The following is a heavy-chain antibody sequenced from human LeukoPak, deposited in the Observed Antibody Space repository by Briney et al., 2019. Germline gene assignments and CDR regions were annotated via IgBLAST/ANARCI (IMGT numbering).Heavy chain of an antibody. D-gene: IGHD3-22*01. J-gene: IGHJ3*02. CDR1: GFTFSSYE. CDR2: IGGSGGST. Sequence: PGGSLRLSCAASGFTFSSYEMNWVRQAPGKGLEWVSAIGGSGGSTYYADSVKGRFTISRDNPKKTLYLQMDSLRAEDTAVYYCANDGAYYDSSTDAFDIWGQGTMVTVSS. V-gene: IGHV3-23*01. CDR3: ANDGAYYDSSTDAFDI.